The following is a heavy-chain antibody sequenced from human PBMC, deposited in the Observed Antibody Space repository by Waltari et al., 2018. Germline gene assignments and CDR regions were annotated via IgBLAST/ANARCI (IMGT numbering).Heavy chain of an antibody. CDR1: GFTFSSYG. D-gene: IGHD3-10*01. CDR3: AKAGLGYFDY. Sequence: QVQLVESGGGVVQPGGSLRLSCAASGFTFSSYGMHWVRQAQGKGLEWVAFIRYDGSNKYYADSVKGRFTISRDNSKNTLYLQMNSLRAEDTAVYYCAKAGLGYFDYWGQGTLVTVSS. CDR2: IRYDGSNK. J-gene: IGHJ4*02. V-gene: IGHV3-30*02.